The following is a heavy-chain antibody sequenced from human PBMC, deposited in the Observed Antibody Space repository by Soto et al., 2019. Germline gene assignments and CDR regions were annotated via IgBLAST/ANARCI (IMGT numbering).Heavy chain of an antibody. J-gene: IGHJ4*02. CDR3: AKDQQYYGSGSYYRFIDY. Sequence: GGSLRLSCAASGFTFSSYAMSWVRQAPGKGLEWVSAISGSGGSTYYADPVKGRFTISRDNSKNTLYLQMNSLRAEDTAVYYCAKDQQYYGSGSYYRFIDYWGQGTLVTVSS. D-gene: IGHD3-10*01. V-gene: IGHV3-23*01. CDR1: GFTFSSYA. CDR2: ISGSGGST.